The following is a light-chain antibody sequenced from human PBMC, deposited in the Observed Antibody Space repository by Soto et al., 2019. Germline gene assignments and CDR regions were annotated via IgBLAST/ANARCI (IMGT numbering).Light chain of an antibody. CDR2: EVT. V-gene: IGLV2-8*01. J-gene: IGLJ1*01. CDR1: RSDVGRYNY. CDR3: SSYTSSSTL. Sequence: QSALTQPPSASGSPGQSVTISCTGTRSDVGRYNYVSWYQLHPGKVPKLLIYEVTKRPSGIPDRFSGSKSGNTASLTVSGLQAEDEADYYCSSYTSSSTLFGTGTKVTVL.